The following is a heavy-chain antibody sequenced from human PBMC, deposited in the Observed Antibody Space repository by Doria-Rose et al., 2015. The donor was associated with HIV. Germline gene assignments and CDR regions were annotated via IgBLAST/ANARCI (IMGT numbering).Heavy chain of an antibody. Sequence: SGPALVKPTQTLTLTCTFSAFSLSTFGMRVSWIRQPPGKALEWLARIDWDDDKFYSTSLKTRLTISKDTSKNQVVLTMTNMDPVDTATYYCARSYYDTSGYSATGDAFDIWGPGAMVTVSS. CDR2: IDWDDDK. CDR3: ARSYYDTSGYSATGDAFDI. CDR1: AFSLSTFGMR. J-gene: IGHJ3*02. D-gene: IGHD3-22*01. V-gene: IGHV2-70*04.